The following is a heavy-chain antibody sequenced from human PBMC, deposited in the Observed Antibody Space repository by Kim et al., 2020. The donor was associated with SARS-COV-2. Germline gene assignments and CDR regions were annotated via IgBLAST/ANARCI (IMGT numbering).Heavy chain of an antibody. CDR3: ARDPRVGSYSYYYSIDV. J-gene: IGHJ6*02. V-gene: IGHV3-7*01. CDR1: GFTFSSYW. D-gene: IGHD1-26*01. CDR2: IKQDGSET. Sequence: GGSLRLSCAASGFTFSSYWMSWVRQAPGKGLEWVANIKQDGSETYYVDSVKGRFTISRDNSKNSLYLQMNSLRAEDTAVYYCARDPRVGSYSYYYSIDVWGRETTAAVSS.